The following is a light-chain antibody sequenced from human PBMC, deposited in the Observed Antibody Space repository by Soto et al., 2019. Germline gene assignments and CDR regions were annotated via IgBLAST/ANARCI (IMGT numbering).Light chain of an antibody. Sequence: EIVLTQSPGTLSLSPGERATLSCRASQSVSSSYLAWYQQKPGQAPRLLIYVASSRATAIPDRFSGGGSGTDFTLTISRLEPEGFAVYYCQHYGSLVLTFGGGTKVEIK. CDR2: VAS. J-gene: IGKJ4*01. CDR3: QHYGSLVLT. CDR1: QSVSSSY. V-gene: IGKV3-20*01.